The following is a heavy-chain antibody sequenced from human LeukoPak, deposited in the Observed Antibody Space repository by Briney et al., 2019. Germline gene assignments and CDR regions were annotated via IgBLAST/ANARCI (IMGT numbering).Heavy chain of an antibody. CDR3: ARAPYGYYDSSGYFDY. Sequence: GASVKVSCKASGYTFTGYYMHWVRQAPGQGLAWMGWINPNSGGTNYAQKFQGRVTMTRDTSISTAYMELSRLRSDDTAVYYCARAPYGYYDSSGYFDYWGQGTLVTVSS. CDR1: GYTFTGYY. V-gene: IGHV1-2*02. D-gene: IGHD3-22*01. J-gene: IGHJ4*02. CDR2: INPNSGGT.